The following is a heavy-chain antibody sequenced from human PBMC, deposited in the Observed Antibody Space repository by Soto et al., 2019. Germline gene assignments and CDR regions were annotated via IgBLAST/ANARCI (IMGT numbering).Heavy chain of an antibody. CDR2: TYYRSKWYN. Sequence: HTPSLTCALPGCSVCSHSDAWNWTRQSPSTGIEWLGRTYYRSKWYNDYAVSVKSRITINPDTSKNQFSLQLTSVTPEDTAVYYCVRDPITMVRGFKVLYYYGMDVWGQGTTVTSP. D-gene: IGHD3-10*01. CDR3: VRDPITMVRGFKVLYYYGMDV. J-gene: IGHJ6*02. CDR1: GCSVCSHSDA. V-gene: IGHV6-1*01.